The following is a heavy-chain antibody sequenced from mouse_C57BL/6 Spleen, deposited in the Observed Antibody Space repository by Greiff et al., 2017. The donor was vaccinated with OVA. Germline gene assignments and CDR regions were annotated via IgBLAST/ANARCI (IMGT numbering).Heavy chain of an antibody. CDR3: ARSYSSGYLAY. D-gene: IGHD3-2*02. CDR1: GYTFTSYW. V-gene: IGHV1-7*01. Sequence: VQLQQSGAELAKPGASVKLSCTASGYTFTSYWMHWVQQTPGQGLEWIGYINPSSGYTKYNQKFKDKATVTADKSSSTAYMQLSSLTYEDSAVYYCARSYSSGYLAYWGQGTLVTVSA. J-gene: IGHJ3*01. CDR2: INPSSGYT.